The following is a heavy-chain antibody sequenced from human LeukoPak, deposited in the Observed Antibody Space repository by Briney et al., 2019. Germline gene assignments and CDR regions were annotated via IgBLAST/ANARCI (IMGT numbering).Heavy chain of an antibody. J-gene: IGHJ5*02. Sequence: GGSLRLSCAASGFTFSSYSINWVRQAPGQGLEWVSSISSSSSYIYYADSVKGRFSISRDNAKNTLNLQMNSLRAEDTAVYYCARDLGQYYDTSDNWFDPWGQGTLVTVSS. D-gene: IGHD3-22*01. V-gene: IGHV3-21*01. CDR3: ARDLGQYYDTSDNWFDP. CDR1: GFTFSSYS. CDR2: ISSSSSYI.